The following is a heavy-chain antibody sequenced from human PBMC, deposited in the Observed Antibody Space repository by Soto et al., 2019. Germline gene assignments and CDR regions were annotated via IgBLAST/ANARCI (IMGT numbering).Heavy chain of an antibody. CDR3: VRQASKVWGAYPQATNF. CDR2: IFHSGRT. J-gene: IGHJ4*02. Sequence: QLQLQESGPGLVKSSETLSLTCTVSGASINSTSFYWGWIRQPPGKGLEWIGSIFHSGRTHYNPSLKSRVTLSVDTSRSQVSLEVGSVTAADTAVYYCVRQASKVWGAYPQATNFWGQGTRVTVSS. V-gene: IGHV4-39*01. CDR1: GASINSTSFY. D-gene: IGHD3-16*02.